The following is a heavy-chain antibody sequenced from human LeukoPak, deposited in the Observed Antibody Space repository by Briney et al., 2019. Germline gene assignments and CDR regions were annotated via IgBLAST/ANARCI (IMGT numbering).Heavy chain of an antibody. Sequence: GGSLRLSCAASGFTFSSYSMNWVRQAPGKGLEWVSSISSSSSYIYYADSVKGRFTISRDNAKNSLYLQMNSLRAEDTAVYYCARDMVRGLMDYWGQGTLVTVSS. J-gene: IGHJ4*02. D-gene: IGHD3-10*01. CDR2: ISSSSSYI. CDR1: GFTFSSYS. V-gene: IGHV3-21*01. CDR3: ARDMVRGLMDY.